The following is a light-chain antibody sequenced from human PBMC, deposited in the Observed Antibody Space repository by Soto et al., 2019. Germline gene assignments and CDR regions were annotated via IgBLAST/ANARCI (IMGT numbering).Light chain of an antibody. V-gene: IGKV3D-15*01. CDR2: GAS. CDR1: QSVSTK. J-gene: IGKJ5*01. CDR3: QQYDDWPPIT. Sequence: ETVMTQSPATLSVSPGERATLSCRASQSVSTKLAWYQQKPGQAPRLLIYGASTGATGIPARFSGSGSGTEFTLTVSSLQSEDFAVYYCQQYDDWPPITFGQGTRLEIK.